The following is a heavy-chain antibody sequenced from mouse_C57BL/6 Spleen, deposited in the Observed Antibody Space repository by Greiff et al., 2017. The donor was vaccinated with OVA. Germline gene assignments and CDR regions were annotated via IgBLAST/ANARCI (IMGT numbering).Heavy chain of an antibody. V-gene: IGHV3-6*01. Sequence: VQLKESGPGLVKPSQSLSLTCSVTAYSITSGYYWNWIRQFPGNKLEWMGYISYDGSNNYNPSLKNRISITRDTSKNQFFLKLNSVTTEDTATYYCARDRAVVANFDYWGQGTTLTVSS. J-gene: IGHJ2*01. D-gene: IGHD1-1*01. CDR2: ISYDGSN. CDR1: AYSITSGYY. CDR3: ARDRAVVANFDY.